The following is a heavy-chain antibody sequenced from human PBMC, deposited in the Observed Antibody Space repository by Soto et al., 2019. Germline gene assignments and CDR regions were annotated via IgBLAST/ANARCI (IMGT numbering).Heavy chain of an antibody. V-gene: IGHV1-69*04. J-gene: IGHJ5*02. CDR1: GGTFSSYT. Sequence: SVKVSCKASGGTFSSYTISWVRQAPGQGLEWMGRIIPILGIANYAQKFQGRVTITADKSTSTAYMELSSLRSEDTAVYYCARDDCSSTSCYVGAGWFDPWGQGTLVTVSS. D-gene: IGHD2-2*01. CDR2: IIPILGIA. CDR3: ARDDCSSTSCYVGAGWFDP.